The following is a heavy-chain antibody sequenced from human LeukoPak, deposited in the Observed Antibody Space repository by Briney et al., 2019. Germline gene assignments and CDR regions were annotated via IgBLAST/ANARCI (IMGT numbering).Heavy chain of an antibody. CDR3: ARGGAVTYRHDY. Sequence: GGSLRLSCVASGFTFGSYWMSWVRQAPGRGLEWEANIKQEGREKYYVDSMTGRFTISTANTKNSLYQQMNSQRAEDTAVYYCARGGAVTYRHDYWGQGTLVTVSS. J-gene: IGHJ4*02. V-gene: IGHV3-7*01. CDR1: GFTFGSYW. CDR2: IKQEGREK. D-gene: IGHD6-19*01.